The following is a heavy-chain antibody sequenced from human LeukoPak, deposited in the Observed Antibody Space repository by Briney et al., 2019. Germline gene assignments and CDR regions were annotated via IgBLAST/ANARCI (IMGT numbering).Heavy chain of an antibody. CDR1: GFTFDNYA. CDR2: IAWNSGNT. Sequence: GRSLRLSCAASGFTFDNYALHWVRQAPGKGLEWVSGIAWNSGNTGFADSVKGRFTISRDNAENSLYLPMNSLTPEDTAFYFCAKDMNSYGSGSSYNPWGPFDSWGQGTLVTVSS. CDR3: AKDMNSYGSGSSYNPWGPFDS. J-gene: IGHJ4*02. D-gene: IGHD3-10*01. V-gene: IGHV3-9*01.